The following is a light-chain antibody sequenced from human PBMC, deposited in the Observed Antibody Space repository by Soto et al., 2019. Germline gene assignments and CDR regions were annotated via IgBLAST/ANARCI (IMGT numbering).Light chain of an antibody. J-gene: IGKJ1*01. CDR3: QKYDSAPWT. Sequence: DIQLTQSPSTLSASVGDRVTITCRASQSISSWLAWYQQKPGKLPKLLIYDASSLQSGVPSRFSGSGSGTDFTLTISSLQPEDVATFYCQKYDSAPWTFGQGTKVDIK. CDR2: DAS. V-gene: IGKV1-27*01. CDR1: QSISSW.